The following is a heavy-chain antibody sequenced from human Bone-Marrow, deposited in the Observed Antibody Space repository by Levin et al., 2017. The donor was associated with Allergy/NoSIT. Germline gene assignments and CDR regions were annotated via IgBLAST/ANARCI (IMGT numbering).Heavy chain of an antibody. Sequence: GESLKISCEVSGYTFINYDIHWVRQATGHGLEWMGWMNADSGKTGYAQKFQGRVTMTRNISTATAYMELATLASEDTAVYFCARGRRRFYCDSWGQGTLVTVSS. CDR3: ARGRRRFYCDS. V-gene: IGHV1-8*01. CDR1: GYTFINYD. CDR2: MNADSGKT. D-gene: IGHD3-16*01. J-gene: IGHJ4*02.